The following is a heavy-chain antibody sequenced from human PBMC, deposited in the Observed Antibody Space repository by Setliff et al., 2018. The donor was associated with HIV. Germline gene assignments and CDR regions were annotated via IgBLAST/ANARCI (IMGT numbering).Heavy chain of an antibody. V-gene: IGHV4-30-4*08. D-gene: IGHD3-10*01. Sequence: SETLSLTCTVSGGSISSGGYYWSWIRQPPGKGLEWIGYTYYSGSTYYNPSLKSRVTISVDTSKNQFSLKLSSVTAADTAVYYCASYSGTNPVSRWFDPWGQGTLVTVSS. CDR3: ASYSGTNPVSRWFDP. J-gene: IGHJ5*02. CDR2: TYYSGST. CDR1: GGSISSGGYY.